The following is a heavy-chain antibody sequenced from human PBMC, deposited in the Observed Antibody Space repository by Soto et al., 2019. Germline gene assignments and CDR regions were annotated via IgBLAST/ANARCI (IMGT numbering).Heavy chain of an antibody. CDR1: GFTFSSYS. J-gene: IGHJ5*02. CDR2: ISSSSSTI. CDR3: ARAALYNWNDVSWFDP. D-gene: IGHD1-1*01. Sequence: EVQRVESGGGLVQPGGSLRLSCAASGFTFSSYSMNWVRQAPGKGLEWVSYISSSSSTIYYADSVKGRFTISRDNAKNSLYLQMNSLRAEDTAVYYCARAALYNWNDVSWFDPWGQGTLVTVSS. V-gene: IGHV3-48*01.